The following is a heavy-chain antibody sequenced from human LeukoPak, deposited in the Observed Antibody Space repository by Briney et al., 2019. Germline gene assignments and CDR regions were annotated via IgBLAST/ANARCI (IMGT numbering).Heavy chain of an antibody. CDR3: ARSEMTTLGY. D-gene: IGHD4-23*01. V-gene: IGHV3-53*01. J-gene: IGHJ4*02. CDR2: IYNSGTT. Sequence: GGSLRLSCAASGFSVSTNYMSWVRQAPGKGLEWVAVIYNSGTTKYADSVKGRFTISRDNAKNSLYLQMNSLRAEDTAVYYCARSEMTTLGYWGQGTLVTVSS. CDR1: GFSVSTNY.